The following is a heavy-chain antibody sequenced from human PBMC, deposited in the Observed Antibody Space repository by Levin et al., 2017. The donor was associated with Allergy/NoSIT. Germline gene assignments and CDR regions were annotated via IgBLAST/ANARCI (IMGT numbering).Heavy chain of an antibody. J-gene: IGHJ4*02. CDR3: AKDMRSGSYYLLPAFDY. Sequence: GGSLRLSCAASGFTFDDYAMHWVRQAPGKGLEWVSGISWNSGSIGYADSVKGRFTISRDNAKNSLYLQMNSLRAEDTALYYCAKDMRSGSYYLLPAFDYWGQGTLVTVSS. CDR1: GFTFDDYA. V-gene: IGHV3-9*01. D-gene: IGHD3-10*01. CDR2: ISWNSGSI.